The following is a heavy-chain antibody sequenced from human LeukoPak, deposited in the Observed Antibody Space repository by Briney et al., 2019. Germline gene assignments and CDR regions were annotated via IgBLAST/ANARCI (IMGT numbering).Heavy chain of an antibody. CDR2: IIPIFGTA. V-gene: IGHV1-69*13. Sequence: ASVKVSCKASGGTFSSYAISWVRQAPGQELEWMGGIIPIFGTANYAQKFQGRVTITADESTSTAYMELSSLRSEDTAVYYCARGLPGYSSQYYFDYWGQGTLVTVSS. CDR3: ARGLPGYSSQYYFDY. CDR1: GGTFSSYA. J-gene: IGHJ4*02. D-gene: IGHD5-18*01.